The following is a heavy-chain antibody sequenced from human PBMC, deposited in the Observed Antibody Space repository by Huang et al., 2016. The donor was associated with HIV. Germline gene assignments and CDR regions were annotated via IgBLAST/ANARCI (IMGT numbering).Heavy chain of an antibody. V-gene: IGHV3-30*02. CDR2: IRYDGNNY. CDR3: AKDLTYTFGRHFDY. CDR1: GFTFGSFG. Sequence: QVQLVESGGGVVQPGGSLRLSCTAFGFTFGSFGMHWVRQAPGKGLEWVEFIRYDGNNYYYADSVRGRFTISRDNSKDTLYLQMNRLRPDDSAVYYCAKDLTYTFGRHFDYWGRGTLVTVSS. J-gene: IGHJ4*02. D-gene: IGHD3-3*01.